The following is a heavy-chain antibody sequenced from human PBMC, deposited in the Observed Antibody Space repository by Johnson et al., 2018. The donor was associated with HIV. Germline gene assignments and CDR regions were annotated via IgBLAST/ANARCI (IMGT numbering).Heavy chain of an antibody. CDR2: IYSDGSDT. CDR3: ARGDGSSLDAFDI. CDR1: GFTVSSNY. Sequence: VQLVESGGGLIQPGGSLRLSCAASGFTVSSNYMSWVRQAPGKGLEWVSVIYSDGSDTAYADSVKGRFTISRDNAKNTLYLQMTSLRAEDTAVYYCARGDGSSLDAFDIWGQGTMLTVSS. J-gene: IGHJ3*02. D-gene: IGHD2-15*01. V-gene: IGHV3-53*01.